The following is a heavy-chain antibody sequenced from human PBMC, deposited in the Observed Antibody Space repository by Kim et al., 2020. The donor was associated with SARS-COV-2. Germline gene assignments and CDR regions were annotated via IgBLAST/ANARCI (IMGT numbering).Heavy chain of an antibody. V-gene: IGHV1-69*01. D-gene: IGHD3-10*01. CDR3: ARDRDGSGSLNWFGP. J-gene: IGHJ5*02. Sequence: QKFQGRVTITADESTSTAYMELSSLRSEDTAVYYCARDRDGSGSLNWFGPWGQGTLVTVSS.